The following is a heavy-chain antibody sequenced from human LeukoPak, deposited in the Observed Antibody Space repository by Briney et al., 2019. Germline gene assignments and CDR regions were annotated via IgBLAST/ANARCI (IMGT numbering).Heavy chain of an antibody. CDR3: ARHLGSRDYASYWYFDL. CDR1: GGSISSSSYY. Sequence: SETLSLTCTVSGGSISSSSYYWGWIRPPPGKGLEWIGSIHYTGSTYYNPSLKSRVTISVDTSRKQFSLNLSSVTAADTAVYFCARHLGSRDYASYWYFDLWGLGTLVTVSS. J-gene: IGHJ2*01. D-gene: IGHD4-17*01. V-gene: IGHV4-39*01. CDR2: IHYTGST.